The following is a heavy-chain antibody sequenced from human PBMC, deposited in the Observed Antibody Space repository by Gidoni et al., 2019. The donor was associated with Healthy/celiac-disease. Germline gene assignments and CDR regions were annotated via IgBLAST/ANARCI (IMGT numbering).Heavy chain of an antibody. CDR3: ARGFDSGWYPPWFDP. Sequence: QVQLVESGGGVVQPGRSLRLSCAASGFTFSSYGMPWVRQAPGKGLEWVAVIWYDGSNKYYADSVKGRFTISRDNSKNTLYLQMNSLRAEDTAVYYCARGFDSGWYPPWFDPWGQGTLVTVSS. CDR1: GFTFSSYG. V-gene: IGHV3-33*01. J-gene: IGHJ5*02. CDR2: IWYDGSNK. D-gene: IGHD6-19*01.